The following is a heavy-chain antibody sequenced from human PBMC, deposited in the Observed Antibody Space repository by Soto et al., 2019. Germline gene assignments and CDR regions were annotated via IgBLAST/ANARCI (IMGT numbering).Heavy chain of an antibody. CDR1: GDSISSGGYC. Sequence: PSETLSLPCTVSGDSISSGGYCWTWIRQPPGKGLEWIGDIDYSGSTNYNPSLKSRVTISVDTSKNQFSLKLSSVTAADSSVYYCASSHIAGKYFDYWGQGTLVTVSS. CDR2: IDYSGST. CDR3: ASSHIAGKYFDY. V-gene: IGHV4-61*08. J-gene: IGHJ4*02. D-gene: IGHD6-13*01.